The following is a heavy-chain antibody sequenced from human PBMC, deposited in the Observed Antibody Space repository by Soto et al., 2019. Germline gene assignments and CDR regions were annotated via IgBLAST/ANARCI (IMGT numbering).Heavy chain of an antibody. CDR3: ARAKAAAGPHY. D-gene: IGHD6-13*01. CDR1: GFTFTNYW. J-gene: IGHJ4*02. Sequence: GGSLRLSCVVSGFTFTNYWMNWVRQAPGKGLEWVSSISSDGSTTTYADSVKGRFTISRDNSKNTLYLQMNSLRAEDTAVYYCARAKAAAGPHYWGQGTLVTVTS. V-gene: IGHV3-74*01. CDR2: ISSDGSTT.